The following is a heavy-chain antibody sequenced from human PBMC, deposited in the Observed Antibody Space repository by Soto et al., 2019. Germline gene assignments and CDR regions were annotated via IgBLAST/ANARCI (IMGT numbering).Heavy chain of an antibody. J-gene: IGHJ5*02. V-gene: IGHV4-59*01. CDR3: ARVSIAVAGNWFDP. D-gene: IGHD6-19*01. CDR2: IYYSGST. CDR1: GGSISSYY. Sequence: LSLTCTVSGGSISSYYWSWIRQPPGKGLEWIGYIYYSGSTNYNPSLKSRVTISVDTSKNQFSLKLSSVTAADTAVYYCARVSIAVAGNWFDPWGQGTLVTSPQ.